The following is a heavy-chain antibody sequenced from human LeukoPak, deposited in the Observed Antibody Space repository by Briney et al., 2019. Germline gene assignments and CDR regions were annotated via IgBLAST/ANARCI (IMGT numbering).Heavy chain of an antibody. J-gene: IGHJ4*02. D-gene: IGHD4-23*01. Sequence: SETLSLTSTVSGDSVTSGTYFWAWIRQPPGKGLEWIATMYYSGNTYYNLSLRSRVTISVDTSKNQFSLKLSSVTAADRAVYYCACHNEYGGNPTFDFWGQGTLVAVSS. CDR2: MYYSGNT. CDR1: GDSVTSGTYF. V-gene: IGHV4-39*01. CDR3: ACHNEYGGNPTFDF.